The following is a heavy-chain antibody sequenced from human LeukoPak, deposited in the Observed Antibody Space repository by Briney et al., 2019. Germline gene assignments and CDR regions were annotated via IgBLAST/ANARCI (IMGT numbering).Heavy chain of an antibody. CDR3: ARGTIRSRYFDY. CDR2: MNPDSGNT. J-gene: IGHJ4*02. CDR1: GYTFTNSD. V-gene: IGHV1-8*01. D-gene: IGHD3-10*01. Sequence: ASVKVSCKASGYTFTNSDINWVRQATGQGLEWMGWMNPDSGNTGYVQKFQGRVTMTRDTSTNTAYMELSNLTSYDTAVFYCARGTIRSRYFDYWGQGTLVTVSS.